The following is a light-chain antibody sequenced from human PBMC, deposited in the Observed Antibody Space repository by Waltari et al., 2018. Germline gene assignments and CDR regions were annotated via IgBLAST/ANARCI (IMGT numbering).Light chain of an antibody. J-gene: IGKJ4*01. Sequence: DIVMTQSPSTLSASIGARVTITCRANQSIGRWLAWYQHKPGKAPKALIYEASSLESGVPSRFSGSGSETEFTLTINSLQPDDFATYYCQQYNGYVLTFGGGTKVEIK. CDR3: QQYNGYVLT. CDR1: QSIGRW. V-gene: IGKV1-5*03. CDR2: EAS.